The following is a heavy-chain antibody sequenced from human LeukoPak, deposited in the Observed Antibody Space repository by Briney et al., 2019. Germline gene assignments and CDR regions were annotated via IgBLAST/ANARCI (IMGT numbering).Heavy chain of an antibody. CDR3: ASSPESVRGVIYFDY. V-gene: IGHV1-69*05. Sequence: SVKVSCKASGGTFSSYAISWVRQAPGQGLEWMGGIIPIFGTTNYAQKFQGRVTITTDESTSTAYMELSSLRSEDTAVYYCASSPESVRGVIYFDYWGQGTLVTVSS. CDR2: IIPIFGTT. D-gene: IGHD3-10*02. CDR1: GGTFSSYA. J-gene: IGHJ4*02.